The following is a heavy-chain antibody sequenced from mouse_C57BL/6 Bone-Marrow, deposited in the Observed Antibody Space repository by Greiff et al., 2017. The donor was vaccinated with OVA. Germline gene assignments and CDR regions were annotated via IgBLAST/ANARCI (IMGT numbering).Heavy chain of an antibody. CDR2: IYPRDGST. CDR1: GYTFTDHT. D-gene: IGHD1-1*01. CDR3: AREGPITTVVAKDWYFDV. V-gene: IGHV1-78*01. Sequence: VQLQQSDAELVKPGASVKISCKVSGYTFTDHTIHWMKQRPEQGLEWIGYIYPRDGSTKYNEKFKGKATLTADKSSSTAYMQLNSLTSEDSAVYFCAREGPITTVVAKDWYFDVWGTGTTVTVSS. J-gene: IGHJ1*03.